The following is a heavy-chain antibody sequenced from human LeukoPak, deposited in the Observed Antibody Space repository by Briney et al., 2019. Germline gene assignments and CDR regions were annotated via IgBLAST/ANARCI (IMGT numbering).Heavy chain of an antibody. J-gene: IGHJ3*02. V-gene: IGHV3-64*01. CDR3: ARVCGGDCWYAFDI. Sequence: GGSLRLSCAASGFTLSSYAMFWVRQAPGKGLEFVSAISSNGGSTYYANSVKGRFTISRDNSKNTLYLQMGSLRADDMSVYYCARVCGGDCWYAFDIWGQGTMVTVSS. CDR1: GFTLSSYA. D-gene: IGHD2-21*02. CDR2: ISSNGGST.